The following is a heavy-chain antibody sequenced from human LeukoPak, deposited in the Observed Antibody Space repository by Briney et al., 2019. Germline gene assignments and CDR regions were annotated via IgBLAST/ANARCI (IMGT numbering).Heavy chain of an antibody. Sequence: PGGSLRLSCGVTGFTLSNYWMSWVRQAPGKGLEWVANIKPDGIDTYYVESVKGRFTISRDNAKNSLYLQMDSLRAEDTAVYYCAKNRWGNAFDIWGQGTMVTVSS. D-gene: IGHD3-16*01. V-gene: IGHV3-7*01. J-gene: IGHJ3*02. CDR2: IKPDGIDT. CDR1: GFTLSNYW. CDR3: AKNRWGNAFDI.